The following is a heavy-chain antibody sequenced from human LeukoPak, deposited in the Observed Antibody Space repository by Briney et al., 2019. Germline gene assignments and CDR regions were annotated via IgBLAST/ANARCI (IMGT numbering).Heavy chain of an antibody. V-gene: IGHV4-39*01. D-gene: IGHD2-15*01. J-gene: IGHJ4*02. CDR3: ARLGVVVAAIQIDY. Sequence: SETLSLTCTVSGGSISSSGYYWGWIRQPPGKGLEWIGIIVSRRSTYYNPSLKRRITISVDTSKNQFSLKLSSVTAADTAVYYCARLGVVVAAIQIDYWGQGTLVTASS. CDR2: IVSRRST. CDR1: GGSISSSGYY.